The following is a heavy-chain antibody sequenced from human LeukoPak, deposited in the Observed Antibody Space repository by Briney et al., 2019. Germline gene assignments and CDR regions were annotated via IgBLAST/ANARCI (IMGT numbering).Heavy chain of an antibody. D-gene: IGHD5-24*01. J-gene: IGHJ3*02. V-gene: IGHV3-21*04. CDR3: ARASLRRWLQFERSDAFDI. CDR1: GFTFSSYS. CDR2: ISSSSSYI. Sequence: PGGSLRLSCAASGFTFSSYSMNWVRQAPGKGLEWVSSISSSSSYIYYADSVKGRFTISRDNAKNSLYLQMNSLRAEDTAVYYCARASLRRWLQFERSDAFDIWGQGTMVTVSS.